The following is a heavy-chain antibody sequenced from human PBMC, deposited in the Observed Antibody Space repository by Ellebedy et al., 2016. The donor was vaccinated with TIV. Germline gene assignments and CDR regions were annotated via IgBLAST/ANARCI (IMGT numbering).Heavy chain of an antibody. D-gene: IGHD6-13*01. Sequence: PGGSLRLSCAASGFTFSDYYMSRIRQAPRKGLEWVSYISSSGSAMYYADSVKGRFTISRDDAKNSLYLQMNSLRAEDTAVYYCARDQRIIEAATGIIDYWGQGTLVTVSS. J-gene: IGHJ4*02. CDR2: ISSSGSAM. CDR1: GFTFSDYY. CDR3: ARDQRIIEAATGIIDY. V-gene: IGHV3-11*04.